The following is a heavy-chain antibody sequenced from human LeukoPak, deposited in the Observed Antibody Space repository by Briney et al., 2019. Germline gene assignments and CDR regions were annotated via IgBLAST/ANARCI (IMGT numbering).Heavy chain of an antibody. V-gene: IGHV3-74*01. D-gene: IGHD3-22*01. CDR2: INSDGSST. CDR1: GFTSSSYW. Sequence: GGSLRLSCAASGFTSSSYWMHWVRQAPGKGLVWVSRINSDGSSTSYADSVKGRFTISRDNAKNTLYLQMNSLRAEDTAVYYCARDRGYYDSSGYFVYGMDVWGQGTTVTVSS. J-gene: IGHJ6*02. CDR3: ARDRGYYDSSGYFVYGMDV.